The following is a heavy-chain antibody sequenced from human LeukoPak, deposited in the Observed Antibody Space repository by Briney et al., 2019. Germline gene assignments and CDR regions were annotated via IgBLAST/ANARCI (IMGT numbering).Heavy chain of an antibody. CDR1: GFTFSSYA. CDR3: AKGSPSGYSYGSGAYYFDY. V-gene: IGHV3-23*01. D-gene: IGHD5-18*01. J-gene: IGHJ4*02. Sequence: GGSLRLSCAASGFTFSSYAMSWVRQAPGKGLEWVSAISGSGGSTYYADSVKGRFTISRDNSKNTLYLQMNSLRAEDTAVYYCAKGSPSGYSYGSGAYYFDYWGQGTLVTVSS. CDR2: ISGSGGST.